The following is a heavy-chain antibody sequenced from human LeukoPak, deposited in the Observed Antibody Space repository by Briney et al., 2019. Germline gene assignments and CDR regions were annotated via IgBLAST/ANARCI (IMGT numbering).Heavy chain of an antibody. Sequence: GSSVKVSCKASGGTFSNYAISWVRQAPGQGLEWMGWIIPNIGKANYAQKFQGRVTITADKSTSTAYMELSSLRYEDTAVYYCARLDTPYYYGSGSYSYYFDYWGQGTLVTVSS. CDR2: IIPNIGKA. CDR3: ARLDTPYYYGSGSYSYYFDY. CDR1: GGTFSNYA. V-gene: IGHV1-69*04. D-gene: IGHD3-10*01. J-gene: IGHJ4*02.